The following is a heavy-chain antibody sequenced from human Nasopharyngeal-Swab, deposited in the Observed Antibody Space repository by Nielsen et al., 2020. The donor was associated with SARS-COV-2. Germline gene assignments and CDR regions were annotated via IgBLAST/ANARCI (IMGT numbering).Heavy chain of an antibody. J-gene: IGHJ6*02. CDR1: GFTFSSYS. V-gene: IGHV3-21*06. D-gene: IGHD3-10*01. CDR2: ISSSSTYK. CDR3: ARDNGIGAYFYYGMDI. Sequence: GGSLRLSCAAPGFTFSSYSVNWVRQAPGKGLEWVSSISSSSTYKYYADSVKGRFTISRDNSNNLLYLQMNNLRAEDTAVYYCARDNGIGAYFYYGMDIWGQGTTVTVSS.